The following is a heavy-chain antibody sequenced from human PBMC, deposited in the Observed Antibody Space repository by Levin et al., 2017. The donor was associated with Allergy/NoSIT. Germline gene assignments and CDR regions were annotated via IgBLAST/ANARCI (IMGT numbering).Heavy chain of an antibody. Sequence: SSETLSLTCAVYGGSFSGYYWSWIRQPPGKGLEWIGEINHSGSTNYNPSLKSRVTISVDTSKNQFSLKLSSVTAADTAVYYCARGQYGSFHIDYWGQGTLVTVSS. CDR2: INHSGST. J-gene: IGHJ4*02. CDR3: ARGQYGSFHIDY. V-gene: IGHV4-34*01. CDR1: GGSFSGYY. D-gene: IGHD3-10*01.